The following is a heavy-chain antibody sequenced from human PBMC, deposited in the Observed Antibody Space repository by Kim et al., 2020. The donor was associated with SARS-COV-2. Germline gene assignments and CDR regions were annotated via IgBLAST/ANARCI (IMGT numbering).Heavy chain of an antibody. Sequence: SETLSLTCTVSGGSISSSGNYWGWIRQPPGKGLEWIGSIYSTGTTHYNPSLKSRVAISIDTSKNHFSLKLSSVTAADTAVYYCARHPVSSSWYFDWFDPWGQGTLVTVSS. V-gene: IGHV4-39*01. CDR3: ARHPVSSSWYFDWFDP. D-gene: IGHD6-13*01. CDR1: GGSISSSGNY. CDR2: IYSTGTT. J-gene: IGHJ5*02.